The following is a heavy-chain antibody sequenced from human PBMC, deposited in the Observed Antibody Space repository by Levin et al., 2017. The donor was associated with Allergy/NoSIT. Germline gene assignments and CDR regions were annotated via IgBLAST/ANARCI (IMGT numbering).Heavy chain of an antibody. V-gene: IGHV4-59*01. Sequence: PSETLSLTCTVSGGSISSYYWSWIRQPPGKGLEWIGYIYYSGSTNYNPSLKSRVTISVDTSKNQFSLKLSSVTAADTAVYYCASSGRWFGDRFDYWGQGTLVTVSS. D-gene: IGHD3-10*01. CDR2: IYYSGST. CDR3: ASSGRWFGDRFDY. J-gene: IGHJ4*02. CDR1: GGSISSYY.